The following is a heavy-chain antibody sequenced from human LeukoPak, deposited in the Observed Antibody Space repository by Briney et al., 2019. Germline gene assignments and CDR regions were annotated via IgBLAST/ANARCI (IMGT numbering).Heavy chain of an antibody. CDR2: IKQDGRET. CDR3: ARDPYSSSWSYGMDV. CDR1: GFTFSNYW. Sequence: PGGSLRLSCTASGFTFSNYWMSWVHQTPEKGLEWVANIKQDGRETVYVDSVKGRFTISRDNAQSSLYLQMNSLRAEDTAVYYCARDPYSSSWSYGMDVWGQGTAVTVSS. D-gene: IGHD6-13*01. V-gene: IGHV3-7*05. J-gene: IGHJ6*02.